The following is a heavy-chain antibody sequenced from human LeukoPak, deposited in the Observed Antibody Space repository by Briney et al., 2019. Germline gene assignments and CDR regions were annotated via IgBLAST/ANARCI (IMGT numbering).Heavy chain of an antibody. CDR1: GFTFGDHS. CDR3: TREIRYFDWFQADY. V-gene: IGHV3-49*03. CDR2: IRSKAYGGTA. Sequence: GGSLRLSCTASGFTFGDHSVSWFRQAPGKGLEWVGFIRSKAYGGTAEYAASVKGRFTITRDDSKSVAYLQMDSLKTEDTAVYYCTREIRYFDWFQADYWGQGTLVTVSS. J-gene: IGHJ4*02. D-gene: IGHD3-9*01.